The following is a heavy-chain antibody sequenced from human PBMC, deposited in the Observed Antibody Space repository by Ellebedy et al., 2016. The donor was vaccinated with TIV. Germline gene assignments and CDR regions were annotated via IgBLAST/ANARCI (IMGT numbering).Heavy chain of an antibody. CDR2: ISGSGGST. J-gene: IGHJ4*02. CDR1: GFTFSSYA. Sequence: GESLKISXAASGFTFSSYAMSWVRQAPGKGLEWVSAISGSGGSTYYADSVKGRFTISRDNSKNTLYLQMNSLRAEDTAVYYCAKSIRDYGDYIMPFDYWGQGTLVTVSS. CDR3: AKSIRDYGDYIMPFDY. V-gene: IGHV3-23*01. D-gene: IGHD4-17*01.